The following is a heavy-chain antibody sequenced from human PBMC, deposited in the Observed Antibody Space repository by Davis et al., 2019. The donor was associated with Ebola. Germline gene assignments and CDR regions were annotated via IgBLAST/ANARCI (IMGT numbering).Heavy chain of an antibody. D-gene: IGHD6-19*01. J-gene: IGHJ3*02. CDR1: GLSFSSYW. V-gene: IGHV3-7*01. CDR2: IKFDGSDE. Sequence: GGSLRLSCAASGLSFSSYWMSWVRQAPGKGLEWVANIKFDGSDETYVDSLKGRFTISRDNAKNSLYLQMNSLRAEDTAVYYCARIRGHRHSSGWYDDFDIWGQGTMVTVSS. CDR3: ARIRGHRHSSGWYDDFDI.